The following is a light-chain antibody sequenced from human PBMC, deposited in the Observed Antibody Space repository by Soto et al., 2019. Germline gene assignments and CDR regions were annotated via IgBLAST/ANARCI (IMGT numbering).Light chain of an antibody. J-gene: IGKJ2*01. Sequence: EIVMTQSPATLSVSPGERATLSCRASQSVSSRLAWYQHKPGQAPRLLIYGASIRATGIPARFSGSGSGTEFTLTISSLQSEDFAAYYCQQYSNRYTFGQGTKLEIK. CDR1: QSVSSR. CDR3: QQYSNRYT. CDR2: GAS. V-gene: IGKV3D-15*01.